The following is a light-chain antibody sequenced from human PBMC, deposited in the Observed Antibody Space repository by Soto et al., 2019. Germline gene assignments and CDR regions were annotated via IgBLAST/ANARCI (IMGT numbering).Light chain of an antibody. CDR1: SSDVGGYNY. CDR3: SSYTSSSTYV. Sequence: QCARPKPASVSGFPGQAITISCTGTSSDVGGYNYVSWYQQHPGKAPKLIIYDVSNRPSGVSNRFSGSKSGNTASLTISGLQAEDEADYYCSSYTSSSTYVFGTGTKVTVL. V-gene: IGLV2-14*01. CDR2: DVS. J-gene: IGLJ1*01.